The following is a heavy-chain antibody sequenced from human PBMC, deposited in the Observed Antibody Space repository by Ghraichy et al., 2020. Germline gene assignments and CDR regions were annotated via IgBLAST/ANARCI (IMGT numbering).Heavy chain of an antibody. J-gene: IGHJ2*01. D-gene: IGHD3-22*01. Sequence: GSLRLSCAASGFTFSSYSMNWVRQAPGKGLEWVSSISSSSSYIYYADSVKGRFTISRDNAKNSLYLQMNSLRAEDTAVYYCASAEGYYDSSGYLNWYFDLWGRGTLVTVSS. V-gene: IGHV3-21*01. CDR3: ASAEGYYDSSGYLNWYFDL. CDR1: GFTFSSYS. CDR2: ISSSSSYI.